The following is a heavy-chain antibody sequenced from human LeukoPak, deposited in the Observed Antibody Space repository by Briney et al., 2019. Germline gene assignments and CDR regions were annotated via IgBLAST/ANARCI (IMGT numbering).Heavy chain of an antibody. CDR3: AKNGDRGAYCSGGTCYPYYYHYMDV. V-gene: IGHV3-48*01. Sequence: PGGSLRLSCAVSGFTLSSYNMNWIRQAPGKGLEWVSYIRNSGNTIYYADSVKGRFTVSRDNSKNTLYLQMNSLSAEDTAVYYCAKNGDRGAYCSGGTCYPYYYHYMDVWGKGTTVTISS. J-gene: IGHJ6*03. CDR1: GFTLSSYN. D-gene: IGHD2-15*01. CDR2: IRNSGNTI.